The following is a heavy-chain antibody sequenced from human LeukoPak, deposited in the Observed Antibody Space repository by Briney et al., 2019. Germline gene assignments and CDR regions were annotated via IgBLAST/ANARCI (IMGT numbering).Heavy chain of an antibody. CDR2: ITGSGGSA. Sequence: PGGSLRLSCAASGFTFSGYSMSWVRQAPGKGLEWVSTITGSGGSAFYADSVKGRFTISRDNSKNTLYLQMNSLRAEDTAVYYCAKDPLSYGGHYLDSWGQGTLVTVSS. CDR1: GFTFSGYS. V-gene: IGHV3-23*01. CDR3: AKDPLSYGGHYLDS. D-gene: IGHD4-23*01. J-gene: IGHJ4*02.